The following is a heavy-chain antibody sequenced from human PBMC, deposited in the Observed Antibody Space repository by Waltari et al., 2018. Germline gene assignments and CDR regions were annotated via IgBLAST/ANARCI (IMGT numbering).Heavy chain of an antibody. V-gene: IGHV4-39*01. J-gene: IGHJ4*02. Sequence: QLQLQESGLGLVKPSETLSLTCSVSGDSLSRSSYYWGWIRQPPGEGLEWIGTISYSGSTYYNPSLKSRVTISADTSENQFSLKLSSVTATDTAIYYCARHYSSYYLSIFDYWGQGNLVIVSS. CDR2: ISYSGST. CDR1: GDSLSRSSYY. CDR3: ARHYSSYYLSIFDY. D-gene: IGHD4-4*01.